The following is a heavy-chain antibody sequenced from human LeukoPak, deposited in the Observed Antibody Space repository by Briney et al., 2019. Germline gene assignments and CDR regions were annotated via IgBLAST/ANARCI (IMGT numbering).Heavy chain of an antibody. CDR3: ARCRYSSSPDFEY. D-gene: IGHD6-13*01. J-gene: IGHJ4*02. Sequence: SETLSLTCTVSGGSISSYYWSWIRQPPGKGLEWVGYIYYTGGTNYNPSLKSRVTISADTSKNQFLLRLNSVTSADTAVYYCARCRYSSSPDFEYWGQGTLVTVSS. CDR1: GGSISSYY. V-gene: IGHV4-59*01. CDR2: IYYTGGT.